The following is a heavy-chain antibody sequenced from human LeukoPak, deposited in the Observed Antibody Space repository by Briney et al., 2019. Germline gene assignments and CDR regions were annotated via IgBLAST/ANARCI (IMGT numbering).Heavy chain of an antibody. CDR1: GFTFSSHW. V-gene: IGHV3-7*01. CDR2: IKQDGSEK. D-gene: IGHD2-2*01. CDR3: ATSRYQLLSTSPFDY. J-gene: IGHJ4*02. Sequence: GGSLRLSCAASGFTFSSHWMTWVRQAPGKGLEWVANIKQDGSEKYYVDSVKGRFTISRDNAKTSLYLQMNSLRAEDTAVYYCATSRYQLLSTSPFDYWGQGTLVTVSS.